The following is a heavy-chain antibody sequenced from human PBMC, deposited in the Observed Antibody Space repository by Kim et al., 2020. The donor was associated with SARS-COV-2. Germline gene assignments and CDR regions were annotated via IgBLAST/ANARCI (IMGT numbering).Heavy chain of an antibody. V-gene: IGHV4-31*03. CDR2: IYYSGST. D-gene: IGHD2-15*01. CDR3: ARVVGRLRHIDY. J-gene: IGHJ4*02. CDR1: GGSISSGGYY. Sequence: SETLSLTCTVSGGSISSGGYYWSWIRQHPGKGLEWIGYIYYSGSTYYNPSLKSRVTISVDTSKNQFSLKLSSVTAADTAVYYCARVVGRLRHIDYWGQGTLVTVSS.